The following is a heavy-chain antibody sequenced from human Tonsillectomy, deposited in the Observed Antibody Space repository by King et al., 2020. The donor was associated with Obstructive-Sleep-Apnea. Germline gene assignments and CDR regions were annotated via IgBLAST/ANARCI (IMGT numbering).Heavy chain of an antibody. CDR1: GGSISSSNW. Sequence: VQLQESGPGLVKPSGTLSLTCAVSGGSISSSNWWSWVRQPPGKGLEWIGEIYHSGSTNYNPSLKSRVTISVDKSKNQFSLKLSSVTAADTAVYYCARGRGAGACPEDTTWFDPWGQGTLVTVSS. V-gene: IGHV4-4*02. J-gene: IGHJ5*02. D-gene: IGHD6-19*01. CDR3: ARGRGAGACPEDTTWFDP. CDR2: IYHSGST.